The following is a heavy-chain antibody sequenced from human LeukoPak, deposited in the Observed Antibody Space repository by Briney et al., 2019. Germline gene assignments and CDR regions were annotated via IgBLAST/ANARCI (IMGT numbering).Heavy chain of an antibody. V-gene: IGHV4-59*01. CDR1: GGSISSYY. CDR3: ARALYIAAAGKVWFDP. J-gene: IGHJ5*02. CDR2: IYYSGST. Sequence: SETLSLTCTVSGGSISSYYWSWLRQPPGKGLEWVGYIYYSGSTNYNPSLKSRVTISVDTSKNQFSLKLSSVTAADTAVYYCARALYIAAAGKVWFDPWGQGTLVTVSS. D-gene: IGHD6-13*01.